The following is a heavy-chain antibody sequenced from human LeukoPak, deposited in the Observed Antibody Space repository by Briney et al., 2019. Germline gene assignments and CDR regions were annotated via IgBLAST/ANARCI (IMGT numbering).Heavy chain of an antibody. CDR3: ARDRDYDILTGYHNNWFDP. V-gene: IGHV4-39*07. Sequence: PSETLSLTCTVSGGSIINRSYYWDWIRQPPGKGLEWIGSIYYSGTTYYNPSLKSRVTISVDTSKNQFSLKLSSVTAADTAVYYCARDRDYDILTGYHNNWFDPWGQGTLVTVSS. D-gene: IGHD3-9*01. CDR1: GGSIINRSYY. J-gene: IGHJ5*02. CDR2: IYYSGTT.